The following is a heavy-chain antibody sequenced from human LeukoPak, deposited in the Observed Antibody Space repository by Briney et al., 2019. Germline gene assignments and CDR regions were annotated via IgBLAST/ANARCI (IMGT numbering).Heavy chain of an antibody. D-gene: IGHD6-13*01. V-gene: IGHV4-59*08. CDR3: ARHTAAAAGTPFDY. CDR1: GASISSYC. Sequence: SETLSLTCKVSGASISSYCWSWIRQPPGMGLEWIGFISDTVSTNYNPSLKSRVSISVGTSKNQFSLKLSSVTAADTAVYYCARHTAAAAGTPFDYWGQGTLVTVSS. CDR2: ISDTVST. J-gene: IGHJ4*02.